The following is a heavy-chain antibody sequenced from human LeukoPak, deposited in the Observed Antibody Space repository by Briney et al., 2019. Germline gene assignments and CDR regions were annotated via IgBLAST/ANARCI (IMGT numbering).Heavy chain of an antibody. Sequence: SHTLSLTRVLSGYSLSHNKAVWQYLTPSPSRALDGLGTTYIMSEWHQDYAASVEGRITIDSDTSNNQFARHLTSMTPGDTAVYYCTSGWALNAWGQGTLVTVSS. CDR1: GYSLSHNKAV. CDR2: TYIMSEWHQ. CDR3: TSGWALNA. D-gene: IGHD3-16*01. J-gene: IGHJ5*02. V-gene: IGHV6-1*01.